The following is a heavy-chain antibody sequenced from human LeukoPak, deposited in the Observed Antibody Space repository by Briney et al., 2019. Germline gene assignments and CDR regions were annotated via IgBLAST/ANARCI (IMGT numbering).Heavy chain of an antibody. J-gene: IGHJ4*02. V-gene: IGHV1-8*02. CDR2: INPNSGGT. Sequence: ASVKVSCKASGFTFTGYYMHWVRQAPGQGLEWMGWINPNSGGTGYAQKFQGRVTMTRNTSISTAYMELSSLRSEDTAVYYCARGTRGNQENYQLGREKNAKYYFDYWGQGTLVTVSS. D-gene: IGHD1-1*01. CDR3: ARGTRGNQENYQLGREKNAKYYFDY. CDR1: GFTFTGYY.